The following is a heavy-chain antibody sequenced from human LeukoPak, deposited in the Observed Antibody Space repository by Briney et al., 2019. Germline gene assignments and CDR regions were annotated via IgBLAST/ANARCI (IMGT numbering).Heavy chain of an antibody. V-gene: IGHV4-39*07. D-gene: IGHD1-1*01. CDR3: ATTTIRLGY. Sequence: SETLSLTCTVSGGSNSRSSNYWGWIRQSPGKGLEWIGSIYYSGSTYYNPSLKSRVTISIDTSKNQLSLKLSSVTAADTAVYYCATTTIRLGYWGQGTLVTVSS. J-gene: IGHJ4*02. CDR1: GGSNSRSSNY. CDR2: IYYSGST.